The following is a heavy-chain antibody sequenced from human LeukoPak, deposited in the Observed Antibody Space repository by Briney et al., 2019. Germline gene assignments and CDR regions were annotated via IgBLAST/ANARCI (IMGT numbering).Heavy chain of an antibody. CDR3: ARRGSHSDYDSYHY. D-gene: IGHD5-12*01. J-gene: IGHJ4*02. V-gene: IGHV1-46*01. CDR1: GYTFSNYY. CDR2: INPTGGGT. Sequence: ASVKVSCKASGYTFSNYYMHWVRQVPEQGFEWMGIINPTGGGTIYAQKFQGRVAMTRDMSTSTVYMELTSLRSEDTAVYYCARRGSHSDYDSYHYWGQGTLVTVSS.